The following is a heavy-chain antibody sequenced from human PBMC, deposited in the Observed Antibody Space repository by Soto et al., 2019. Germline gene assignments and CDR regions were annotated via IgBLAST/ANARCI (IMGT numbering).Heavy chain of an antibody. CDR1: GFTFSSYG. CDR3: AMVDVYVTPSPQDV. Sequence: GGSLRLSCAASGFTFSSYGMHWVRQAPGKGLQWISYISSNSNNIYYADSVKGRFTISRDYSKNSLYLQMNSLTDEDTAIYYCAMVDVYVTPSPQDVWGQGTTVTVSS. D-gene: IGHD3-16*01. J-gene: IGHJ6*02. V-gene: IGHV3-48*02. CDR2: ISSNSNNI.